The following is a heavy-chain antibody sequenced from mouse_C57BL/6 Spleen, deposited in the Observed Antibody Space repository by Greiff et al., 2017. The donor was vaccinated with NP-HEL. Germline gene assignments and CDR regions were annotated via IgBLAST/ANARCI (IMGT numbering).Heavy chain of an antibody. J-gene: IGHJ2*01. CDR3: ARGREYYGSSHYFDY. V-gene: IGHV3-6*01. CDR2: ISYDGSN. CDR1: GYSITSGYY. D-gene: IGHD1-1*01. Sequence: EVKLLESGPGLVKPSQSLSLTCSVTGYSITSGYYWNWIRQFPGNKLEWMGYISYDGSNNYNPSLKNRISITRDTSKNQFFLKLNSVTTEDTATYYCARGREYYGSSHYFDYWGQGTTLTVSS.